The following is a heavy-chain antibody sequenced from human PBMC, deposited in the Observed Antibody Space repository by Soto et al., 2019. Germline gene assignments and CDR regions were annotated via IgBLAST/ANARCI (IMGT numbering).Heavy chain of an antibody. V-gene: IGHV3-43*01. CDR1: GITFDDYI. Sequence: GSLRLSCAASGITFDDYIMHWVRRAPGKGLEWVSLISRDGVTTYYADSLKGRFTISRDNSKNSLYLQMNSLRTEDTALYYCAKDIAAAPTSRGSSFDFWGQGTLVTVSS. D-gene: IGHD6-13*01. J-gene: IGHJ4*02. CDR3: AKDIAAAPTSRGSSFDF. CDR2: ISRDGVTT.